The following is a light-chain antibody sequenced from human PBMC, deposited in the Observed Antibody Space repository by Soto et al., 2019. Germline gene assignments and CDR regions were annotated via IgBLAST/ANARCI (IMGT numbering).Light chain of an antibody. J-gene: IGLJ2*01. V-gene: IGLV1-44*01. Sequence: QSVLTQPPSXSXTPXXXXXXSXXXXXSXXXXXTVXWYXXXXXTAPXLLXHSNNQRPSGVPXRFSGSKSGTSASLAISXLQSEDEADYYCAAWDDSLKWLFGGGTKLTVL. CDR2: SNN. CDR1: XSXXXXXT. CDR3: AAWDDSLKWL.